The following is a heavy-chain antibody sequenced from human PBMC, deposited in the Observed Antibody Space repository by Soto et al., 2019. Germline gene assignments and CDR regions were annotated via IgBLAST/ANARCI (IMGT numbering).Heavy chain of an antibody. CDR3: ARGTVYTAMGGTLGY. D-gene: IGHD5-18*01. Sequence: QVQLQEAGPGLGMPSETLSLTCTVSGCYVSSGKYYWSWIRQPQGTGREWIGYIYYSGSTNYNPSLKSRVTLSVDTSKNQFSLKLSSVTAADTAVYSCARGTVYTAMGGTLGYWCQGTLVPVS. J-gene: IGHJ4*02. CDR2: IYYSGST. CDR1: GCYVSSGKYY. V-gene: IGHV4-61*01.